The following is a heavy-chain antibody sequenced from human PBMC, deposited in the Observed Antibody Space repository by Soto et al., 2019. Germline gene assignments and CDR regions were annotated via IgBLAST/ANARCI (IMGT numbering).Heavy chain of an antibody. CDR2: IYNDGSRT. Sequence: GGSLRLSCVASGFAFSSYWMHWVRQTPGKGPVWVSRIYNDGSRTGYADSVKGRFSISRDNANNTMYLQMSSLTVEDTAVYYCARDLSGNTTPYFDLWGQGTPVTVSS. CDR1: GFAFSSYW. V-gene: IGHV3-74*01. CDR3: ARDLSGNTTPYFDL. J-gene: IGHJ4*02. D-gene: IGHD1-7*01.